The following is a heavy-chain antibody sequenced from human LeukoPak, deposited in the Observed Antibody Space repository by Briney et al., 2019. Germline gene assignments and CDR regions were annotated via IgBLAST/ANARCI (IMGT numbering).Heavy chain of an antibody. CDR3: ASGRYSSSWYYFDY. J-gene: IGHJ4*02. CDR1: GGSIGSSSYY. V-gene: IGHV4-39*07. CDR2: IYYSGST. D-gene: IGHD6-13*01. Sequence: SETLSLTCTVSGGSIGSSSYYWGWIRQPPGKGLEWIGTIYYSGSTYYNPSLKSRVTISVDTSKNQFSLKLSSVTAADTAVYYCASGRYSSSWYYFDYWGQGTLVTVSS.